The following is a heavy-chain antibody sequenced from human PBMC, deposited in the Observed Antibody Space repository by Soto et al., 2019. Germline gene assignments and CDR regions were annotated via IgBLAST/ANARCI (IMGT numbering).Heavy chain of an antibody. Sequence: GGSLRLSCAASGFTFSSYGMHWVRQAPGKGLEWVAVISYDGSNKYYADSVKGRFTISRDNSKNTLYLQMNSLRAEDTAVYYCVRDMSTIFGVVIIAGMDVWGQGTTVTVSS. D-gene: IGHD3-3*01. CDR1: GFTFSSYG. V-gene: IGHV3-30*03. J-gene: IGHJ6*02. CDR3: VRDMSTIFGVVIIAGMDV. CDR2: ISYDGSNK.